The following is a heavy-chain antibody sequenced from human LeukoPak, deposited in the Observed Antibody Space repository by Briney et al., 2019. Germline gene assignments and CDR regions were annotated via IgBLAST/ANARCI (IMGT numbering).Heavy chain of an antibody. D-gene: IGHD1-26*01. Sequence: TGGSLRLSCAASGFTVSSNYMSWVRHAPGKGLEWVSVIYSGGSTYCADSVKGRFTISRDNSKNTLYLQMNSLRAEDTAVYYCARDYRGSYLDYWGQGTLVTVSS. J-gene: IGHJ4*02. CDR1: GFTVSSNY. CDR2: IYSGGST. CDR3: ARDYRGSYLDY. V-gene: IGHV3-53*01.